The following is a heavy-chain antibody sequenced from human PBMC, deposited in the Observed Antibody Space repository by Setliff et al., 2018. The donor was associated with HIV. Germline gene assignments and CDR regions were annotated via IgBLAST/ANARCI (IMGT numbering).Heavy chain of an antibody. CDR2: IYYSGST. D-gene: IGHD3-22*01. V-gene: IGHV4-39*07. CDR1: GGSISSGSYY. Sequence: SETLSLTCTVSGGSISSGSYYWGWIRQPPGKGLEWIGSIYYSGSTYYNPSLKSRVTISVDTSKNQFSLKLSSVTAADTAVYYCARDRGYYDSSGSDPGFDPWGQGTLVTVSS. J-gene: IGHJ5*02. CDR3: ARDRGYYDSSGSDPGFDP.